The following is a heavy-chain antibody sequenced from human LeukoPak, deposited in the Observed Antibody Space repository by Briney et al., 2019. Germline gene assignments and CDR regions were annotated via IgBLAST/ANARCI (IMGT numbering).Heavy chain of an antibody. CDR2: IYYSGST. CDR3: ARDLGGSYHTRPLYYYYYGMDV. Sequence: SETLSLTCTVSGASISSSHWSWIRQSAGKGLEWIGYIYYSGSTNYNPSLKSRVTISVDTSKNQFSLKLSSVTAAGTAVYYCARDLGGSYHTRPLYYYYYGMDVWGQGTTVTVSS. CDR1: GASISSSH. V-gene: IGHV4-59*01. J-gene: IGHJ6*02. D-gene: IGHD1-26*01.